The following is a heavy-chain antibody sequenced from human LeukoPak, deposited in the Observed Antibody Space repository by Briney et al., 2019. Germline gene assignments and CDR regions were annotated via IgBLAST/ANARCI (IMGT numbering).Heavy chain of an antibody. CDR2: IWYDGSNK. CDR1: GFTFSSYG. V-gene: IGHV3-33*01. CDR3: AREARSGYSDY. Sequence: PGRSLRLSCAASGFTFSSYGMPWVRQAPGKGLEWVAVIWYDGSNKYYADSVKGRFTISRDNSKNTLYLQMNSLRAEDTAVYYCAREARSGYSDYWGQGTLVTVSS. D-gene: IGHD3-3*01. J-gene: IGHJ4*02.